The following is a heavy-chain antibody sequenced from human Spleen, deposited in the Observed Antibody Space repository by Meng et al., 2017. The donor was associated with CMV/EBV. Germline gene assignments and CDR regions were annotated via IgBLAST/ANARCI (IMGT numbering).Heavy chain of an antibody. CDR1: GYTFTNYD. CDR3: ARAPTYYDFWSGYGPMDV. Sequence: ASVKVSCKASGYTFTNYDINWVRQAPGQGLEWMGWVNPSTGHTQYTEKFQGRVTMTRDTSIHTAYMELSSLRSEDTAVYYCARAPTYYDFWSGYGPMDVWGQGTTVTVSS. D-gene: IGHD3-3*01. CDR2: VNPSTGHT. J-gene: IGHJ6*02. V-gene: IGHV1-8*01.